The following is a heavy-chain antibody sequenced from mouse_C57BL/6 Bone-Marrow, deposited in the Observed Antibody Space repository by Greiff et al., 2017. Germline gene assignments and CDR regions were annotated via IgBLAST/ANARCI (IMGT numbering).Heavy chain of an antibody. V-gene: IGHV14-4*01. CDR1: GFNIKDDY. J-gene: IGHJ2*01. CDR2: IDPENGDT. Sequence: EVQLLQSGAEFVRPGASVKLSCTASGFNIKDDYMHWVKQRPEQGLEWIGWIDPENGDTEYASKFQGKATITADTSSNTAYLQLSSLTSEYTAVYYCTLGNFDYWGQGTTLTGSS. CDR3: TLGNFDY.